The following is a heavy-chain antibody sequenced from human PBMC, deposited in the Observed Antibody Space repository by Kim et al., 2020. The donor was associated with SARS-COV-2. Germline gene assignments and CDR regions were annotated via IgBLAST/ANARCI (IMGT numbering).Heavy chain of an antibody. J-gene: IGHJ6*02. CDR1: GFTFSSYS. Sequence: GGSLRLSCAASGFTFSSYSMNWVRQAPGKGLEWVSSISSSSSTISYAAPVRGRFTISRDNAKNSLYLQMNSLRAEDTAVYYCARDTALPSHVSLPGWDYYGMDVWGQGTTVTVSS. D-gene: IGHD3-16*01. V-gene: IGHV3-21*01. CDR2: ISSSSSTI. CDR3: ARDTALPSHVSLPGWDYYGMDV.